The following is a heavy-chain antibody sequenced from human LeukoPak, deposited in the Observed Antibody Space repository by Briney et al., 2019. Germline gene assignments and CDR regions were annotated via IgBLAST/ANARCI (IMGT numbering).Heavy chain of an antibody. CDR2: ISSSSSYI. J-gene: IGHJ4*02. V-gene: IGHV3-21*01. Sequence: PGGSLRLSCAASRFTFSSYSMNWVRQAPGKGLEWVSSISSSSSYIYYADSVKGRFTISRDNAKNSLYLQMNSLRAEDTAVYYCARAYYDFWSGYYKYYFDYWGQGTLVTVSS. D-gene: IGHD3-3*01. CDR3: ARAYYDFWSGYYKYYFDY. CDR1: RFTFSSYS.